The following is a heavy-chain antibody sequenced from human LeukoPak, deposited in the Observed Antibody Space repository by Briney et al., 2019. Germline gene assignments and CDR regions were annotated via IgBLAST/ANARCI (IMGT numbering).Heavy chain of an antibody. CDR2: IDPHDSDT. CDR1: GYSFTSYW. Sequence: GESLKISCKGSGYSFTSYWIGWVRQMPGKRLEWIGIIDPHDSDTRYNPSFQGQVSISADKSSSTAYLQWSSLKASDTAMYYCAGGIAVTPLNWFAPWGRGTLVTVSS. D-gene: IGHD6-19*01. CDR3: AGGIAVTPLNWFAP. J-gene: IGHJ5*02. V-gene: IGHV5-51*01.